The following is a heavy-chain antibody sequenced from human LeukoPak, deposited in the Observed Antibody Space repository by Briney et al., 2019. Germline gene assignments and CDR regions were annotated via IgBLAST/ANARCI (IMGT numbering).Heavy chain of an antibody. CDR2: TYSAGST. J-gene: IGHJ3*02. V-gene: IGHV3-66*02. CDR1: GFTVSNHY. CDR3: ARGSSWPMFDI. D-gene: IGHD6-13*01. Sequence: GGSLTLSCAASGFTVSNHYMSWVGQAPGKGLEWVSITYSAGSTYYRDSVKGRFTITRDNSKNTLNLQMNSLRGDDTAVYYCARGSSWPMFDIWGQGTMVTVSS.